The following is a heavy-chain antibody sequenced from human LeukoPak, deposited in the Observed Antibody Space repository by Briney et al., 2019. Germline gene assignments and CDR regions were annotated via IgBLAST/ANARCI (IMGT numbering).Heavy chain of an antibody. CDR2: INHSGST. CDR3: ARGRGRVAAAGTAVEYFQH. CDR1: GGSFSGYY. J-gene: IGHJ1*01. V-gene: IGHV4-34*01. Sequence: SETLSLTCAVYGGSFSGYYWSWFRQPPGKGLEWIGEINHSGSTNYNPSLKSRVTISVDTSKNQFSLKLSSVTAADTAVYYCARGRGRVAAAGTAVEYFQHWGQGTLVTVSS. D-gene: IGHD6-13*01.